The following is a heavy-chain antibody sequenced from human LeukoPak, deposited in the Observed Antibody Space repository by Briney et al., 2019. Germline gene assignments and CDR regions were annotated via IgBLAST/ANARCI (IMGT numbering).Heavy chain of an antibody. D-gene: IGHD3-22*01. CDR2: IYSGGST. V-gene: IGHV3-66*01. CDR1: GFTVSTND. Sequence: GGSLRLSCAASGFTVSTNDMSWVRQAPGKGLEWVSLIYSGGSTYYADSVEGRFTIFRANSKNTLYLQMNSRRAEDTALYYCASGGIGYYDSSGYDEYFQHWGQGTLVTVSS. CDR3: ASGGIGYYDSSGYDEYFQH. J-gene: IGHJ1*01.